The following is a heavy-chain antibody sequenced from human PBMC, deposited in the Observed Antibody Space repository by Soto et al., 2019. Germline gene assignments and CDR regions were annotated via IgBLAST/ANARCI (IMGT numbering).Heavy chain of an antibody. CDR2: IIHIFGTA. Sequence: VKGACKASGAPLIRSASGWVRQQPGQGLEWMGGIIHIFGTANYAQKFQGRVTITADESTSTAYMELSSLRSEDTAVYYCAASLVYLGIVLVIHWDYYYGMDVWGQGTTGIVSS. CDR3: AASLVYLGIVLVIHWDYYYGMDV. D-gene: IGHD3-22*01. V-gene: IGHV1-69*01. CDR1: GAPLIRSA. J-gene: IGHJ6*02.